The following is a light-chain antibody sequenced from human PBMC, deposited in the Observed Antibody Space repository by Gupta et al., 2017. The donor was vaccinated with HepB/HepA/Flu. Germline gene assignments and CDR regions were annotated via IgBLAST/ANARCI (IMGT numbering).Light chain of an antibody. J-gene: IGKJ2*01. V-gene: IGKV2-28*01. Sequence: DIVMTQSPLSLPVILGEPASISCRSSQSLLHSNGYNYLDWYLQKPGQSPQVLIYLGSNRASGVPDRFSGSGSGTDFTLKISRVEAEDVGVYYCMQALQSPRTFGQGTKLEIK. CDR2: LGS. CDR3: MQALQSPRT. CDR1: QSLLHSNGYNY.